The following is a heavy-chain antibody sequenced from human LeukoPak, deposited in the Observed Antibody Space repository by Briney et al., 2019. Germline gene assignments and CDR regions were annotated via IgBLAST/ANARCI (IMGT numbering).Heavy chain of an antibody. Sequence: SETLSLTCTVSGGSIGSGIFYWSWIRQPPGKGLEWIGYIYPSESTYYNPSLKSRVTISVVRSKNQFSLELNSVTAADTAVYYCARGLGRSSGPAVDPWGQGTLVTVSS. D-gene: IGHD6-19*01. V-gene: IGHV4-30-2*01. CDR1: GGSIGSGIFY. CDR3: ARGLGRSSGPAVDP. J-gene: IGHJ5*02. CDR2: IYPSEST.